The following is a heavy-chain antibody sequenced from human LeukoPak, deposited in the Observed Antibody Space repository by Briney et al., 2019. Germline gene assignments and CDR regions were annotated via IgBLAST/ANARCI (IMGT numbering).Heavy chain of an antibody. CDR2: INWNGGNT. Sequence: GGSLRLSCAASGFTFDDYGMSWVRQAPGKGLEWVAGINWNGGNTGYSDSVRGRFTISRDNAKNSLYLQMDSLRAEDTALYYCGRDLSGWYGPDYWGQGTLVTVSS. V-gene: IGHV3-20*04. D-gene: IGHD6-19*01. J-gene: IGHJ4*02. CDR3: GRDLSGWYGPDY. CDR1: GFTFDDYG.